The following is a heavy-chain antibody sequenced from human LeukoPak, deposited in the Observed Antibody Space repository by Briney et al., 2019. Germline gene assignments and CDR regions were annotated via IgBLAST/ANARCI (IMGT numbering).Heavy chain of an antibody. V-gene: IGHV4-39*01. CDR1: GVSLSGSGYH. CDR2: IYYSGNT. D-gene: IGHD1-26*01. J-gene: IGHJ4*02. Sequence: SETLSLTCTVSGVSLSGSGYHFGWIRQPPGKGLEWIGNIYYSGNTYYNASLESRVTISVDTSKNEFSLRLNSVTAADTAMYYCAKSGGYGLIDYWGQGTLVTVSS. CDR3: AKSGGYGLIDY.